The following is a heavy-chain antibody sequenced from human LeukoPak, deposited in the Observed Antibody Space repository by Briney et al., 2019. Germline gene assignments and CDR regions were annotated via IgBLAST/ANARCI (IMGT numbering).Heavy chain of an antibody. D-gene: IGHD4-23*01. CDR2: ISAYNGNT. J-gene: IGHJ5*02. CDR3: ARDSGTTGVVKFDP. V-gene: IGHV1-18*01. Sequence: VASVKVSCKASGYTFTSYGISWVRQAPGQGLEWMGWISAYNGNTNYAQKLQGRVTMTTDTSTSTAYMELRSLRSDDTAVYYCARDSGTTGVVKFDPWGQGTLVTVSS. CDR1: GYTFTSYG.